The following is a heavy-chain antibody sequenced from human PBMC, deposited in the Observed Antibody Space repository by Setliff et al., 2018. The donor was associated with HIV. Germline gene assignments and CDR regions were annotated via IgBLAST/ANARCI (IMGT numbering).Heavy chain of an antibody. CDR2: IVGSGAAK. CDR3: ARHPWERLWYFDY. V-gene: IGHV3-23*01. CDR1: GFTFSTYA. Sequence: GGSLRLSCAASGFTFSTYAMSWVRQAPGKGLEWVSGIVGSGAAKYYADSVKGRFTISRDTSKNTLYLQMNSLRAEDTAIYYCARHPWERLWYFDYRGQGTLVTVS. D-gene: IGHD1-1*01. J-gene: IGHJ4*02.